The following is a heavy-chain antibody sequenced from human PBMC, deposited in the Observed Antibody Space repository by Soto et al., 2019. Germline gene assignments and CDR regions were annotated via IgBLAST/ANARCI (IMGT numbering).Heavy chain of an antibody. J-gene: IGHJ6*02. V-gene: IGHV4-61*01. CDR3: ARDPTVISSYYYYGMDV. CDR1: GGSVSNQHYY. Sequence: PSETLSLTCSVSGGSVSNQHYYWSWIRQPPGKRLEWIGYIYYSGSTNYNPSLKSRVTISVDTSKNQFSLKLSSVTAADTAVYYCARDPTVISSYYYYGMDVWGQGTTVTVSS. D-gene: IGHD3-22*01. CDR2: IYYSGST.